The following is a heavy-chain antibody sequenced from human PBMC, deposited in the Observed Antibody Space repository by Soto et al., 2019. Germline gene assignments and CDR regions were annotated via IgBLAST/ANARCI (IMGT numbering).Heavy chain of an antibody. Sequence: ASVKVSCKASGYTFTSYGITWVRQAPGQGLEWMGWISAYNGNTNYAQKVQGRVTMTTDTSTSTAYLELRSLRSDDTAVYYCARDGIVATNYFDHWGHGTLVTVSS. CDR3: ARDGIVATNYFDH. CDR1: GYTFTSYG. J-gene: IGHJ4*01. D-gene: IGHD5-12*01. CDR2: ISAYNGNT. V-gene: IGHV1-18*01.